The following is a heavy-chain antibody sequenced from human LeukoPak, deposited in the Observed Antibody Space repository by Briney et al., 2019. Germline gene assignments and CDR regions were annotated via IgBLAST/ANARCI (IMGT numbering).Heavy chain of an antibody. V-gene: IGHV3-21*01. CDR2: ISSSSSYI. D-gene: IGHD5-18*01. CDR3: ARDSGYSYADDY. J-gene: IGHJ4*02. CDR1: GYTLRSYS. Sequence: GGSLRLSCAASGYTLRSYSMKWVRQAPGKGREGVSSISSSSSYIYYADSVKGRFTISRDNAKDSLYLQMSSLRDEDTAVYYCARDSGYSYADDYWGQGTLSPSPQ.